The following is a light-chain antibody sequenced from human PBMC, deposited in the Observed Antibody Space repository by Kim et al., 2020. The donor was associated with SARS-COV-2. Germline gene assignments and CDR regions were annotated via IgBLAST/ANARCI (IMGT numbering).Light chain of an antibody. CDR2: EDT. CDR3: QAWDSSTGV. V-gene: IGLV3-1*01. CDR1: KLGDKY. Sequence: SSELTQPPSVSVSPGQTATITCSGDKLGDKYVCWYQQRPGQSPVRVIYEDTRRPSGIPERFLGSNSGNTATLTISGTQAMDEADYYCQAWDSSTGVFGGG. J-gene: IGLJ3*02.